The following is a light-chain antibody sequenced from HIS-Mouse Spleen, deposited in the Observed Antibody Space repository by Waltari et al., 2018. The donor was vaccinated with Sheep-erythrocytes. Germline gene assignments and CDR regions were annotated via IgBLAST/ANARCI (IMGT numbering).Light chain of an antibody. V-gene: IGLV3-1*01. CDR3: QAWDSSTVV. J-gene: IGLJ2*01. CDR2: QDS. CDR1: KLGDKY. Sequence: SYELTQPPSVSVSPGQTASITCSGDKLGDKYACWYQQKPGHSPVLVIYQDSKRPSGIPGRFSGYNSGNTAPLTISGTQAMDEADYYCQAWDSSTVVFGGGTKLTVL.